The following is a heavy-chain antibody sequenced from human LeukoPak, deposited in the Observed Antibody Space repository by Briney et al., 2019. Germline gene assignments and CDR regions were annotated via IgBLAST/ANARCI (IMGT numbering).Heavy chain of an antibody. CDR3: ARRHYSDATDVGGFDY. Sequence: SETLSLTCTVSGGSVSISNYYWGWIRQPPGKGLEWIGIVYYRGSTYYNPSLQSRVTISVDTSKNHFSLNLSSVTAADTAIYYCARRHYSDATDVGGFDYWGQGTLVTVSS. CDR1: GGSVSISNYY. J-gene: IGHJ4*02. D-gene: IGHD3-22*01. CDR2: VYYRGST. V-gene: IGHV4-39*02.